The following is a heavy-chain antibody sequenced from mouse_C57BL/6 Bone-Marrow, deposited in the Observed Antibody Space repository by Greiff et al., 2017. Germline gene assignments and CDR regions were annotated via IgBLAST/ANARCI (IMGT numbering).Heavy chain of an antibody. Sequence: PGASVKMSCKASGYTFTSYWITWVKQRPGQGLEWIGDIYPGSGSTNYNEKFKSKATLTVDTSSSTAYMQLSSLTSEDSAVYYCARDPITSVVARTDYWGQGTTRTVSS. CDR2: IYPGSGST. CDR1: GYTFTSYW. CDR3: ARDPITSVVARTDY. J-gene: IGHJ2*01. D-gene: IGHD1-1*01. V-gene: IGHV1-55*01.